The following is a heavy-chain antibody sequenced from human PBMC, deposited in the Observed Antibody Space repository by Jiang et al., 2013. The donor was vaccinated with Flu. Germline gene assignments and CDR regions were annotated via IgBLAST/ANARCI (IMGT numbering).Heavy chain of an antibody. D-gene: IGHD3-10*01. CDR2: IYYRGTT. V-gene: IGHV4-61*03. Sequence: GPGLVKPSETLSLTCDVSGDSVSSGDHWWSWIRQPPGKPLEWIGYIYYRGTTSYNPSLMSRVTMSVDASDNHFSLKLESVTAADTAVYFCARGSSDLWGYFLDSWGQGTLVTVSS. J-gene: IGHJ4*02. CDR1: GDSVSSGDHW. CDR3: ARGSSDLWGYFLDS.